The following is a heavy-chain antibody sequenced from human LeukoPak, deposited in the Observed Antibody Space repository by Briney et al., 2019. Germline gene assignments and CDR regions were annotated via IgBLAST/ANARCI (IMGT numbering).Heavy chain of an antibody. J-gene: IGHJ4*02. V-gene: IGHV3-53*01. CDR1: GFTVDSNY. CDR2: IYTGGNT. D-gene: IGHD3-22*01. CDR3: ARGDDSGYYDYFDY. Sequence: GGSLRLSCAASGFTVDSNYLSWVRQAPGKGLEWVSTIYTGGNTYYAVSVKGRFTISRDFSKNTVFLHMNSLRAEDTAMYYCARGDDSGYYDYFDYWGQGALVTVSS.